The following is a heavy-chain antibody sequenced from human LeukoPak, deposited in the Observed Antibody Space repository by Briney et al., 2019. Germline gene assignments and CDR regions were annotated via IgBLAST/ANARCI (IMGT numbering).Heavy chain of an antibody. CDR3: ARDITMVRGIIGYYYGMDV. J-gene: IGHJ6*02. V-gene: IGHV3-48*02. Sequence: GGSLRLSCAASGFTFDDYGMNWVRQAPGKGLEWVSYISSSSSTIYYADSVKGRFTISRDNAKNSLYLQMNSLRDEDTAVYYCARDITMVRGIIGYYYGMDVWGQGTTVTVSS. D-gene: IGHD3-10*01. CDR2: ISSSSSTI. CDR1: GFTFDDYG.